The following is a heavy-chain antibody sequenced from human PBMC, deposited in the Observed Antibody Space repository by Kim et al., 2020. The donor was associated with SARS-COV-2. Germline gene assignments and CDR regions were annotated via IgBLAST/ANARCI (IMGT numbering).Heavy chain of an antibody. D-gene: IGHD6-19*01. V-gene: IGHV3-48*03. J-gene: IGHJ6*02. CDR3: ARGYSSGWYPNYYYYGMDV. Sequence: GRFTISRDNAKNSLYLQMNSLRAEDTAVYYCARGYSSGWYPNYYYYGMDVWGQGTTVTVSS.